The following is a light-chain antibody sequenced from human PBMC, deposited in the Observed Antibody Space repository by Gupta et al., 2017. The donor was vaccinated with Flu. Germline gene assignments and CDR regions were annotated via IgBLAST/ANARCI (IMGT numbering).Light chain of an antibody. J-gene: IGLJ2*01. CDR2: EVS. CDR3: SSYTSNRTLV. V-gene: IGLV2-14*01. Sequence: QSALTQPASVSGSPGQSITISCTGTSSDVGGYNYVSWYQQYPDKAPKLMIYEVSDRPSGVSNRFSGSKSGNTASLTISGLQAADEADYYCSSYTSNRTLVFGGGTKLTVL. CDR1: SSDVGGYNY.